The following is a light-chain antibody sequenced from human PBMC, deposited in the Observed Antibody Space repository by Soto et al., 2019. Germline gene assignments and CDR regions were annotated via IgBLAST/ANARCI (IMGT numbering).Light chain of an antibody. V-gene: IGKV3-11*01. CDR2: QTS. CDR1: QCINTR. CDR3: HQRQSWPRT. Sequence: EIVLTQSPATLSSFPGDRVTLSCRASQCINTRLAWYQHRPGQAPRLLIYQTSIRAAGIPARFSASGTGTDFTLTISYVQPEDFAVYYCHQRQSWPRTFGQGTKVDI. J-gene: IGKJ1*01.